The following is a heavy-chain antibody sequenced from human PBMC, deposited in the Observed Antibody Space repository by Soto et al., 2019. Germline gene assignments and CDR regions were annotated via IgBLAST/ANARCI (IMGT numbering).Heavy chain of an antibody. CDR3: ARQIYDSDTGPNFQYYFDS. Sequence: GESLKISCNGSGYSFAGYWITWVRQKPGKGLEWIGRIDPSDSQTYYSPSFRGHVTISVTKSITTVFLQWSSLRASDTAMYYCARQIYDSDTGPNFQYYFDSWGQGTPVTVSS. CDR2: IDPSDSQT. D-gene: IGHD3-22*01. V-gene: IGHV5-10-1*01. CDR1: GYSFAGYW. J-gene: IGHJ4*02.